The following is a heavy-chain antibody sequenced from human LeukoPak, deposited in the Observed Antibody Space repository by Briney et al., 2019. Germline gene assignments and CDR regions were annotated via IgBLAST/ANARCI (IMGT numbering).Heavy chain of an antibody. CDR3: ARGRRIAAAGGSWFDP. D-gene: IGHD6-13*01. CDR1: GYTFTGYY. CDR2: INPNSGGT. Sequence: ASVKVSCKASGYTFTGYYMHWVRQAPGQGLEWMGWINPNSGGTNYAQKFQGRVTMTRDTSISTAYMELSRLRSDDTAVYYCARGRRIAAAGGSWFDPWAREPWSPSPQ. V-gene: IGHV1-2*02. J-gene: IGHJ5*02.